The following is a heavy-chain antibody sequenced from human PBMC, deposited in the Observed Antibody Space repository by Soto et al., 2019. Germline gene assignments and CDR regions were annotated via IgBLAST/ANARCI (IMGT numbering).Heavy chain of an antibody. Sequence: GESLKISCQGSGYSLTSYWIGWVRQMPGKGLEWMGIIYPGDSDTRYSPSFQGQVTISADKSISTAYLQWSSLKASDTAMYYCAGGGVRGVITRTRDYYGMDVWGQGTTVTVSS. CDR3: AGGGVRGVITRTRDYYGMDV. D-gene: IGHD3-10*01. V-gene: IGHV5-51*01. CDR2: IYPGDSDT. J-gene: IGHJ6*02. CDR1: GYSLTSYW.